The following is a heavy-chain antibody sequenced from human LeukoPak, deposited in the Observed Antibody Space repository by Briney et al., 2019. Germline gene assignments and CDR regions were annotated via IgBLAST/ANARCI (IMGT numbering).Heavy chain of an antibody. Sequence: ASVKVSCKASGSTFTNFGISWVRQAPGQGLEWMGWISTYNGYTNYAQKLQGRVTMTTDTSTSTAYMELRSLRSDDTAVYYCARHSSDWEFDYWGQGTLVTVSS. J-gene: IGHJ4*02. V-gene: IGHV1-18*01. CDR1: GSTFTNFG. CDR3: ARHSSDWEFDY. CDR2: ISTYNGYT. D-gene: IGHD6-19*01.